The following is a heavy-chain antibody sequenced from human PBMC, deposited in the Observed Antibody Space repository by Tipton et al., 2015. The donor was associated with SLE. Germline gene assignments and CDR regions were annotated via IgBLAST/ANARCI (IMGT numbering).Heavy chain of an antibody. Sequence: TLSLTCTVSGGSISGYHWSWLRQPPGKGLEWIGHIYYGGTIYYNPSLKSRVTMSIDTSKNQFSLKLSSVTAADTAMYFCARGFFHDYWSAEQGRKSFYFDNWGQGALVTVSS. J-gene: IGHJ4*02. D-gene: IGHD3-3*01. CDR2: IYYGGTI. CDR1: GGSISGYH. V-gene: IGHV4-59*01. CDR3: ARGFFHDYWSAEQGRKSFYFDN.